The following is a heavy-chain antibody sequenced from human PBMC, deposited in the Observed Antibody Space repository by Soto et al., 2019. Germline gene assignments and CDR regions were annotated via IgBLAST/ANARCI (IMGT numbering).Heavy chain of an antibody. CDR3: ARRQSSPWFDP. Sequence: PGGSLRLSCAASGFTFSSYAMSWVRQTPGKGLEYIGNIDYRGTASYNPSLKSRVTISVDTSKNQISLKLNSLTAADTAVYYCARRQSSPWFDPWGQGTLVTVSS. CDR1: GFTFSSYA. D-gene: IGHD2-15*01. CDR2: IDYRGTA. J-gene: IGHJ5*02. V-gene: IGHV4-39*01.